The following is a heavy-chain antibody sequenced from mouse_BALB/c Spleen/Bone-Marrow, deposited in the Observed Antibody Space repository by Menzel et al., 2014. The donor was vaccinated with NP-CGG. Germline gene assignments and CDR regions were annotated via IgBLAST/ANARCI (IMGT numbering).Heavy chain of an antibody. CDR3: TRDNWDY. CDR2: IFPSETYT. V-gene: IGHV1-69*02. CDR1: GYTFTSYW. J-gene: IGHJ2*01. Sequence: QVQLQQSGAELVRPGAPVKLSCKASGYTFTSYWINWVKQRPGQGLEWIGNIFPSETYTNYNQKFKDKATLTVDKSSSTAYMQLSSPTSEDPAVYYCTRDNWDYWGQGTTLTVSS. D-gene: IGHD4-1*01.